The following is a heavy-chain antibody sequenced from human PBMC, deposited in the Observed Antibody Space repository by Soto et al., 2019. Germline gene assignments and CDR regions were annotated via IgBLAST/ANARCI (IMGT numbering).Heavy chain of an antibody. CDR2: IIPIFGTA. CDR1: GGTVSIYA. D-gene: IGHD6-19*01. CDR3: ARGDVGRTRPEWLGQYYYLGVDV. V-gene: IGHV1-69*01. J-gene: IGHJ6*02. Sequence: QVQLVQSGAEVKKPGSSVKVSCKASGGTVSIYAISWVRQSPGQGLEWVGGIIPIFGTANSAQEFQGRATITATDSTCTDYMELSSVRSEDTAVYYCARGDVGRTRPEWLGQYYYLGVDVLGRGITVTVAS.